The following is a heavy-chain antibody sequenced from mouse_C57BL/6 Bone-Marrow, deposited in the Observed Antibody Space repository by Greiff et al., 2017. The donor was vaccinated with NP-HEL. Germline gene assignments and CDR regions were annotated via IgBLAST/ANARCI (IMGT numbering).Heavy chain of an antibody. V-gene: IGHV1-76*01. D-gene: IGHD2-3*01. Sequence: QVHVKQSGAELVRPGASVKLSCKASGYTFTDYYINWVKQRPGQGLEWIARIYPGSGNTYYHETFKGQATLTAEKSSSTAYLQLSSLTSEDSAVYFCAREGYYVDFDYWGQGTTLTVSS. CDR2: IYPGSGNT. J-gene: IGHJ2*01. CDR3: AREGYYVDFDY. CDR1: GYTFTDYY.